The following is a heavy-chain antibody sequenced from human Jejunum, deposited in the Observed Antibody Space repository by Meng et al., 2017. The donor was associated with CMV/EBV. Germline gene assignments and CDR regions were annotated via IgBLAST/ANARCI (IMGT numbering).Heavy chain of an antibody. J-gene: IGHJ4*02. Sequence: TCPVSGGSISSNNFYWGWIRQPPGKGLEWIGSIYYSGSTDYNPSLKSRVSISVDTSKNQFSLKLSSVTAADTAVYYCARGGWYSDWGQGTLVTVSS. CDR2: IYYSGST. D-gene: IGHD6-13*01. V-gene: IGHV4-39*07. CDR3: ARGGWYSD. CDR1: GGSISSNNFY.